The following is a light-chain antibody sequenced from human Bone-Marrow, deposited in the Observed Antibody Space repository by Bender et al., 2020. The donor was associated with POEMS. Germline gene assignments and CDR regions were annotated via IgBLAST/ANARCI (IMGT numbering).Light chain of an antibody. CDR3: AAWDVSLSGWV. CDR2: QND. Sequence: QSVLTQPPSASGTPGQRVTISCSGGNSNIGSNAVNWYQQFPGTAPKLLIHQNDQRPSGVPDRFSGSKSGTSASLAISGLQSEDEADYYCAAWDVSLSGWVFGGGTKLTVL. V-gene: IGLV1-44*01. CDR1: NSNIGSNA. J-gene: IGLJ3*02.